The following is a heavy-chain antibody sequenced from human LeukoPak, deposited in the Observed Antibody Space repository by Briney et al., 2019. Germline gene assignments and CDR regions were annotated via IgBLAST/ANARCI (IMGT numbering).Heavy chain of an antibody. D-gene: IGHD3-10*01. CDR1: GFTFSTYA. CDR2: ITYDGGDK. CDR3: ARVPYGSGTYTDY. Sequence: PGGSLRLSCAASGFTFSTYAMHWVRQAPGKGLEWVAVITYDGGDKYYADSVKGRFTIFRDNSKNTVYLQMNSLRAEDTAVYYCARVPYGSGTYTDYWGRGTLVTVSS. J-gene: IGHJ4*02. V-gene: IGHV3-30-3*01.